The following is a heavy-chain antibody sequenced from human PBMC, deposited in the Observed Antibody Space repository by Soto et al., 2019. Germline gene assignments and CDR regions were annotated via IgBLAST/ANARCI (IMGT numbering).Heavy chain of an antibody. D-gene: IGHD6-19*01. CDR1: GFTFDDYA. CDR3: AKDISNYSSGWYAGMDV. V-gene: IGHV3-9*01. J-gene: IGHJ6*02. Sequence: LRLSCAASGFTFDDYAMHWVRQAPGKGLEWVSGISWNSGSIGYADSVKGRFTISRDNAKNSLYLQMNSLRAEDTALYYCAKDISNYSSGWYAGMDVWGQGTTVTVSS. CDR2: ISWNSGSI.